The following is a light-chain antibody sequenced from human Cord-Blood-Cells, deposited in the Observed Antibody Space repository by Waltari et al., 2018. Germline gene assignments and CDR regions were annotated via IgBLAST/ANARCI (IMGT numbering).Light chain of an antibody. CDR2: AAS. CDR3: QQSYSTPLT. V-gene: IGKV1-39*01. CDR1: QSINSY. Sequence: DIQMTQSPSSLSASVGDRVPITCRASQSINSYLNLYQQKPGNVPKLLIYAASSLQRGVPSRFSISGSGTDFTLTISSLQPEDFATYYCQQSYSTPLTFGGGTKVEIK. J-gene: IGKJ4*01.